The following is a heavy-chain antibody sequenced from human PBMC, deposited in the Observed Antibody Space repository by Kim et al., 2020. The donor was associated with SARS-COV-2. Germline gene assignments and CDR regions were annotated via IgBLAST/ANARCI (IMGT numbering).Heavy chain of an antibody. V-gene: IGHV1-2*02. CDR3: ARVLYYDILTGYLLYGMDV. CDR1: GYTFTGYY. D-gene: IGHD3-9*01. J-gene: IGHJ6*02. Sequence: ASVKVSCKASGYTFTGYYMHWVRQAPGQGLEWMGWINPNSGGTNYAQKFQGRVTMTRDTSISTAYMELSRLRSDDTAVYYCARVLYYDILTGYLLYGMDVWGQXXTVTVSS. CDR2: INPNSGGT.